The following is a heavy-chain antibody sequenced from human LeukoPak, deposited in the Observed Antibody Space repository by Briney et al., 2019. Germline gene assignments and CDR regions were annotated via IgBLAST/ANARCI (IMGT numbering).Heavy chain of an antibody. V-gene: IGHV4-38-2*02. CDR2: IYHSGTT. Sequence: SETLSLTCTVSGYSISSGYYWGWIRQPPGKGLEWIGSIYHSGTTYYNPSLKSRVTISVDTSKNQFSLKLSSVTAADTAVYYCARAYSSSFCYDYWGQGTLVTVSS. CDR3: ARAYSSSFCYDY. CDR1: GYSISSGYY. J-gene: IGHJ4*02. D-gene: IGHD6-13*01.